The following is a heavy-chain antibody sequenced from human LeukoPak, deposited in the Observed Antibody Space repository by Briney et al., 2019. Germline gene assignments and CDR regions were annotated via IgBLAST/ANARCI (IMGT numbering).Heavy chain of an antibody. D-gene: IGHD4-11*01. CDR1: GGTFSSYA. CDR3: ARDLSRVGLQYLYYYYYGMDV. CDR2: ISAYNGNT. V-gene: IGHV1-18*01. J-gene: IGHJ6*02. Sequence: VASVKVSCKASGGTFSSYAISWVRQAPGQGLEWMGWISAYNGNTNYAQKLQGRVTMTTDTSTSTAYMELRSLRSDDTAVYYCARDLSRVGLQYLYYYYYGMDVWGQGTTVTVSS.